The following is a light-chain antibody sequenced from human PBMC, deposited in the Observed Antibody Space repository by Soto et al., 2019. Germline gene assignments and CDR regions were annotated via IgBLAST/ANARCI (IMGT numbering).Light chain of an antibody. CDR1: QSVGSD. J-gene: IGKJ1*01. Sequence: EIVMTQSPATLSVSLGERATLSCRASQSVGSDLAWYQQKPGQAPRLLIYGASTRAAGIPARFSGSVSGTVFTLTISSLQSGDFAVYYCQQYNNWPPWTFGQWTMVEIK. V-gene: IGKV3-15*01. CDR2: GAS. CDR3: QQYNNWPPWT.